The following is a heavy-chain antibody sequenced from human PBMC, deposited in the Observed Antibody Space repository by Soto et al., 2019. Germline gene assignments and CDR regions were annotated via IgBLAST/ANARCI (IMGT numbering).Heavy chain of an antibody. Sequence: QVHLVQSGAEVKKPGASVKVSCKGSGYAFTTYGITWVRQAPGQGLEWMGWISAHNGNTNYAQKLQGRVTVTRDTSTSTAYLELSSLRSDDTAVYYCARGRYGDYWGQGALVTVSS. CDR2: ISAHNGNT. CDR3: ARGRYGDY. V-gene: IGHV1-18*01. J-gene: IGHJ4*02. CDR1: GYAFTTYG. D-gene: IGHD1-1*01.